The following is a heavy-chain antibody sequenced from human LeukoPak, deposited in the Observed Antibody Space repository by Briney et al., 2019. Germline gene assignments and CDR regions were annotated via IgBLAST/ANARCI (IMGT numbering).Heavy chain of an antibody. CDR3: AKGVRGVIIRRPFDY. CDR2: IYYSGST. Sequence: SETLSLTCTVSGGSISSSSYYWGWIRQPPGKGLEWIGSIYYSGSTYYNPSLKSRVTISVDTSKNQFSLKLSSVTAADTAVYYCAKGVRGVIIRRPFDYWGQGTLVTVSS. D-gene: IGHD3-10*01. CDR1: GGSISSSSYY. V-gene: IGHV4-39*07. J-gene: IGHJ4*02.